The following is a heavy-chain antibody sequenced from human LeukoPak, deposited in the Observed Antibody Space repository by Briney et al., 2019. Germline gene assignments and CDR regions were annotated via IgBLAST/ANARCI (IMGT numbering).Heavy chain of an antibody. J-gene: IGHJ4*02. Sequence: PGGSLRLSCAASGFTFSSSSMNWVRQAPGKWLEWVSSISSNSRYIYYADSVKGRFTISRDKAKNSLYIQKNSQIATDTYMTYCARHRGIGSRLDYWGQGTVVTVSS. CDR2: ISSNSRYI. D-gene: IGHD2-15*01. V-gene: IGHV3-21*01. CDR1: GFTFSSSS. CDR3: ARHRGIGSRLDY.